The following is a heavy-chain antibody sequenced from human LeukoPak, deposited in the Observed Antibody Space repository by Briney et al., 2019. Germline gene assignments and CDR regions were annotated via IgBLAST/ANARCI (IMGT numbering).Heavy chain of an antibody. CDR1: GFTFSSYA. Sequence: GGSLRLSCSASGFTFSSYAMHWVRQAPGKGLEYVSAISSNGGSTYYADSVKGRFTISRDNSKNTLYLQMNSLRAEDTAVYYCAKDLLPYCGGDCWGVDYWGQGTLVTVSS. J-gene: IGHJ4*02. V-gene: IGHV3-64*04. D-gene: IGHD2-21*02. CDR3: AKDLLPYCGGDCWGVDY. CDR2: ISSNGGST.